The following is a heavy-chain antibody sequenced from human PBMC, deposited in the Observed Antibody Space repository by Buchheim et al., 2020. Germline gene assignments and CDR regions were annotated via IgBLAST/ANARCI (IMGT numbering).Heavy chain of an antibody. CDR1: GGSFSSYA. V-gene: IGHV1-69*06. CDR3: ARGLSVLSGYFGY. D-gene: IGHD3-3*01. CDR2: IIPISETA. J-gene: IGHJ4*02. Sequence: QVQLVQSGAEVKKPGSSVKVSCKASGGSFSSYAISWVRQAPGQGLEWMGEIIPISETANYAQKFQDRVTITADKSTSTAYMELRSLRSEDTAIYYCARGLSVLSGYFGYWGQGTL.